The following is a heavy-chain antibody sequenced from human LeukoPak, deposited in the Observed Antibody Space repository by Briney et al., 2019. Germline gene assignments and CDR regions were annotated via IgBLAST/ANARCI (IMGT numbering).Heavy chain of an antibody. CDR2: TYYSGST. V-gene: IGHV4-39*01. D-gene: IGHD3-3*01. CDR1: GGSISSSSYS. J-gene: IGHJ4*02. CDR3: ARLRGITIFGVARTGYFDY. Sequence: SETLSLTCTVSGGSISSSSYSWGWIRQPPGKGLEWIGSTYYSGSTYYNPSLKSRVTISVDTSKNQFSLKLSSVTAADTAVYYCARLRGITIFGVARTGYFDYWGQGTLVTVSS.